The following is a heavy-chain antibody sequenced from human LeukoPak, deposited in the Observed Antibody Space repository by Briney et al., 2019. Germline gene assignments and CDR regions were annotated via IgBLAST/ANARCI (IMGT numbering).Heavy chain of an antibody. Sequence: VASVKVSCKASGYTFTSYGISWVRQAPGQGLEWMGWISAYNGNTNYAQKLQGRVTMTTDTSTSTAYMELRSLRSDDTAVYYCARGYCSSTSRYLGVYWGQGTLVTVSS. CDR3: ARGYCSSTSRYLGVY. CDR2: ISAYNGNT. V-gene: IGHV1-18*01. J-gene: IGHJ4*02. CDR1: GYTFTSYG. D-gene: IGHD2-2*01.